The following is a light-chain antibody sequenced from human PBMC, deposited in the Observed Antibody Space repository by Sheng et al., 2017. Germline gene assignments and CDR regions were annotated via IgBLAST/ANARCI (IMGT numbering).Light chain of an antibody. V-gene: IGLV1-44*01. CDR3: AAWDDSLNGHVV. CDR2: SDN. CDR1: RSNIGNNP. Sequence: QSVLTQPPSASGTPGQRVTISCSGGRSNIGNNPVNWYLRLPGTAPKLLIYSDNQRPSGVPDRFSASKSGASASLAVSELQSEDEADYFCAAWDDSLNGHVVFGGGTKLTVL. J-gene: IGLJ2*01.